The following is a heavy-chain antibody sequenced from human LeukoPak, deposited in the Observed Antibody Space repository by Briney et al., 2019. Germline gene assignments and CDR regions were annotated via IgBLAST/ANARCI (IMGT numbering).Heavy chain of an antibody. CDR1: GFTFSSYG. CDR2: ISGSGGST. J-gene: IGHJ3*02. D-gene: IGHD3-9*01. Sequence: GGSLRLSCAASGFTFSSYGMSWVRQAPGKGLEWVSAISGSGGSTYYADSVKGRFTISRDNSKNTLYLQMNSLRAEDTAVYYCAKDRGFRYYDILTGHQNSGDAFDIWGQGTMVTVSS. V-gene: IGHV3-23*01. CDR3: AKDRGFRYYDILTGHQNSGDAFDI.